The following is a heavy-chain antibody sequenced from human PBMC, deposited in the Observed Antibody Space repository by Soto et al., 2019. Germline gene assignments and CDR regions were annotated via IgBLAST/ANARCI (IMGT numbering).Heavy chain of an antibody. V-gene: IGHV4-34*01. CDR2: INHSGST. CDR3: ARERERCSSTSCYVNWFDP. Sequence: PSETLSLSCAVYGGSFSGYYWSWIRQPPGKGLEWIGEINHSGSTNYNPSLKSRVTISVDTSKNQFSLKLSSVTAADTAVYYCARERERCSSTSCYVNWFDPWGQGTLVTVS. D-gene: IGHD2-2*01. CDR1: GGSFSGYY. J-gene: IGHJ5*02.